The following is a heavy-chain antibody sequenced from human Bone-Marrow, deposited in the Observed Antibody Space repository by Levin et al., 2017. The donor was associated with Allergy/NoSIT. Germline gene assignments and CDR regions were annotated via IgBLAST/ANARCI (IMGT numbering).Heavy chain of an antibody. J-gene: IGHJ3*02. CDR1: GGSISSYY. Sequence: SETLSLTCTVSGGSISSYYWNWIRQTPGKGLEWVGYINYSGITNDNPSLKSRVTISVDTSRNQFSLKLSSVTAADTAVYFCARGGAGSGSWSDPENVLDIWGQGTMVTVSS. CDR3: ARGGAGSGSWSDPENVLDI. V-gene: IGHV4-59*01. CDR2: INYSGIT. D-gene: IGHD6-13*01.